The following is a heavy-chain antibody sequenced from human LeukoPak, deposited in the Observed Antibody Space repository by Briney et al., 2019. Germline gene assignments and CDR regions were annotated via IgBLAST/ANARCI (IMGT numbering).Heavy chain of an antibody. CDR1: GFTLSKYG. CDR2: ISSSSSTI. J-gene: IGHJ5*02. CDR3: AKDRTGLKIRYFDPIRFDP. Sequence: GGSLRLSCAASGFTLSKYGMNWVRQAPGKGLEWVSYISSSSSTIYYADSVKGRFTISRDNSKNTLYLQMNSLRAEDTAVYYCAKDRTGLKIRYFDPIRFDPWGQGTLVTVSS. V-gene: IGHV3-48*01. D-gene: IGHD3-9*01.